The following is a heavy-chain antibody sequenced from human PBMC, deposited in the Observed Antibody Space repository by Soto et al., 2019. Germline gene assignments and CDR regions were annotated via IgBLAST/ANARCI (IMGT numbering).Heavy chain of an antibody. Sequence: ASVKVSCKASGYTFTSYYMHWVRQAPGQGLEWMGIINPSGGSTSYAQKFQGRVTMARDTSTSTVYMELSSLRSEDTAVYYCAKEDVTIFGAPGGMDVWGKGTTVTVSS. J-gene: IGHJ6*04. CDR1: GYTFTSYY. CDR3: AKEDVTIFGAPGGMDV. D-gene: IGHD3-3*01. CDR2: INPSGGST. V-gene: IGHV1-46*01.